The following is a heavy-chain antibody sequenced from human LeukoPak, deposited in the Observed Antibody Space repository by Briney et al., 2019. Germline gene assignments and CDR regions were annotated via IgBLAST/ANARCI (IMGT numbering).Heavy chain of an antibody. Sequence: SETLSLTCTVSGGSIRSGSAYWSWIRQPDGKGLEWIGRIYTSGGTNSNPSLKSRVTISLDTSKNQFSLKMTSVTAADTAVYYCASTKTELHRYYYYMDVWGKGTTVTVSS. D-gene: IGHD1-14*01. J-gene: IGHJ6*03. CDR2: IYTSGGT. V-gene: IGHV4-61*02. CDR1: GGSIRSGSAY. CDR3: ASTKTELHRYYYYMDV.